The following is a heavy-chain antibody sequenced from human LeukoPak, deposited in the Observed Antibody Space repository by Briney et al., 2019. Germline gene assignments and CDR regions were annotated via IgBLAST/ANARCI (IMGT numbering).Heavy chain of an antibody. Sequence: PSETLSLTCTVSGGSISGSSYYWGWIRQPPGKGLEWIGSIYYSGSTYYNPSLKSRVTISVDTSKNQFSLKLSSVTAADTAVYYCARSSPVPAAMFFVGGEVGWFDPWGQGTLVTVSS. D-gene: IGHD2-2*01. CDR2: IYYSGST. V-gene: IGHV4-39*01. CDR1: GGSISGSSYY. CDR3: ARSSPVPAAMFFVGGEVGWFDP. J-gene: IGHJ5*02.